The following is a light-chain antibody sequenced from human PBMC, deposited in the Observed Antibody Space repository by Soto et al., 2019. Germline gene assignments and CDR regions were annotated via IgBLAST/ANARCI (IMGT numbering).Light chain of an antibody. Sequence: EIVMTQSPATLSVSPGERATLSCRASQTVSSNLAWYQQKPGQAPRLLIHGASTRASGVPTRFSGSGSGTDFTPTISSLQSEDFAVYYCQQYHNWPPQYTFGQGTKLQIK. CDR1: QTVSSN. V-gene: IGKV3-15*01. J-gene: IGKJ2*01. CDR2: GAS. CDR3: QQYHNWPPQYT.